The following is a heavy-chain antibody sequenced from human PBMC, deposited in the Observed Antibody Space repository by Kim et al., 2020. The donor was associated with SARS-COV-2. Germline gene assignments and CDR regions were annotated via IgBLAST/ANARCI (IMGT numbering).Heavy chain of an antibody. J-gene: IGHJ3*02. CDR2: IYYSGCT. V-gene: IGHV4-59*01. CDR3: ARQVRNYSATRGDYDAFV. CDR1: GGSISSYY. Sequence: SETLSLTCTVSGGSISSYYWSWIRQPPGKGLEWIGYIYYSGCTNYNPSLKSRVTISVDTSKNQFSLKLSSVTAADTAVYYCARQVRNYSATRGDYDAFV. D-gene: IGHD3-22*01.